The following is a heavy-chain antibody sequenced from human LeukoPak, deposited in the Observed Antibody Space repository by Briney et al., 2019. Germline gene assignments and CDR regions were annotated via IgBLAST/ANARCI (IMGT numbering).Heavy chain of an antibody. J-gene: IGHJ1*01. CDR1: AFTYSSYN. CDR3: ASRPTGYCSSTSCSAEYFQH. V-gene: IGHV3-21*01. D-gene: IGHD2-2*01. CDR2: ISSSSSYI. Sequence: GGSLRLSCAASAFTYSSYNMNWVRQAPGKGLEWVSSISSSSSYIYYADSVKGRFTISRDNAKASLYLQMNSLRAEDTAVYYCASRPTGYCSSTSCSAEYFQHWGQGSLVTVSS.